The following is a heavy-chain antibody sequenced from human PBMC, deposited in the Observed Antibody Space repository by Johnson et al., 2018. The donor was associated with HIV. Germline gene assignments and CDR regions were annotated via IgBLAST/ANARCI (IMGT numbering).Heavy chain of an antibody. D-gene: IGHD6-13*01. V-gene: IGHV3-11*04. CDR1: GFTFSDYY. J-gene: IGHJ3*02. CDR2: ISTSGGTL. CDR3: ARGDLAAAGNGGCDS. Sequence: QVQLVESGGGLVKPGGSLRLSCAASGFTFSDYYMTWIRQAPGKGLELLSYISTSGGTLYYADSVKDRFTIFRDKAKNSLYRQMNSLRAEDTAVYYCARGDLAAAGNGGCDSWGQVTMVTVSS.